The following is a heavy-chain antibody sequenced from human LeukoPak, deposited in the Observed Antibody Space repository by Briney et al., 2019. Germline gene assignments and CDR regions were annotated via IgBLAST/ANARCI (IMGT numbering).Heavy chain of an antibody. J-gene: IGHJ6*03. Sequence: PGGSLRLSCAASGFTFSNAWMSWVRQAPGKGLEWVGRIKSKTDGGTTDYAAPVKGRFTISRDDSKSIAYLQMDSLKAEDTAVYYCSRDGNYYDSDYYYYMDVWGKGTTVTISS. CDR3: SRDGNYYDSDYYYYMDV. V-gene: IGHV3-15*01. CDR1: GFTFSNAW. D-gene: IGHD3-22*01. CDR2: IKSKTDGGTT.